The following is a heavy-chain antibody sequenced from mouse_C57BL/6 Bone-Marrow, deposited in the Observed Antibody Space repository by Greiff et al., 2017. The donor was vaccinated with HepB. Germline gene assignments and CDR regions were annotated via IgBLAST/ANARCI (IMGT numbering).Heavy chain of an antibody. J-gene: IGHJ4*01. CDR3: ARAGLRREYYAMDY. CDR1: GYSFTGYF. D-gene: IGHD2-4*01. V-gene: IGHV1-20*01. CDR2: INPYNGDT. Sequence: VQLKQSGPELVKPGDSVKISCKASGYSFTGYFMNWVMQSHGKSLEWIGRINPYNGDTFYNQKFKGKATLTVDKSSSTAHMELRSLTSEDSAVYYCARAGLRREYYAMDYWGQGTSVTVSS.